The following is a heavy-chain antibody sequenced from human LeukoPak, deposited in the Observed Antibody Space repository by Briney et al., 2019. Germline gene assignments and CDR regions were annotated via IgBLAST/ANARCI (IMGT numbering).Heavy chain of an antibody. V-gene: IGHV3-21*04. CDR2: ISSSSSYI. CDR1: GFTFSSYS. Sequence: GGSLRLSCAASGFTFSSYSMNWVRQAPGKGLEWVSSISSSSSYIYYADSVKGRFTISRDNSKNTLYLQMNSLRAEDTAVYYCAKGIDWLLYPDYFDYWGQGTLVTVSS. CDR3: AKGIDWLLYPDYFDY. J-gene: IGHJ4*02. D-gene: IGHD3-9*01.